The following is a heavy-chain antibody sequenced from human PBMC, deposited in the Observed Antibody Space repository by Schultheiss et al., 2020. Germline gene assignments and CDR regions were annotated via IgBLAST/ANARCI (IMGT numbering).Heavy chain of an antibody. CDR2: IIPIFGTA. D-gene: IGHD5-24*01. CDR3: AKLVRDGYNYPPYYGMDV. V-gene: IGHV1-69*13. Sequence: VKVSCKASGGTFSSYAISWVRQAPGQGLEWMGGIIPIFGTANYAQKFQGRVTITAEESTSTAYMELSSLRSEDTAVYYCAKLVRDGYNYPPYYGMDVWGQGTTVTVSS. CDR1: GGTFSSYA. J-gene: IGHJ6*02.